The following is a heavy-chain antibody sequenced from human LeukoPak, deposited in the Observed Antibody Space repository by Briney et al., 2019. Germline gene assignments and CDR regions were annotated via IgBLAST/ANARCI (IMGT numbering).Heavy chain of an antibody. CDR2: ISGSGGTA. D-gene: IGHD3-22*01. V-gene: IGHV3-23*01. CDR3: AKKGYYDGSGYYMYYFDH. Sequence: GGSLRLSCAASGFTFSSYAMSWVRQAPWKGLEWVSAISGSGGTAYYADSVKGRFTISRDNSKNTLYLQMNSLRAEDTAVYYCAKKGYYDGSGYYMYYFDHWGQGTLVTVSS. J-gene: IGHJ4*02. CDR1: GFTFSSYA.